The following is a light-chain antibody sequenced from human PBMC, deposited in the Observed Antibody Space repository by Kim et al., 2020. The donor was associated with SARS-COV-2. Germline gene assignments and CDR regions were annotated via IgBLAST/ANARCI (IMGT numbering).Light chain of an antibody. CDR2: KAS. CDR1: ETINSW. Sequence: DIQMTQSPSTLSASVGDRVTITCRASETINSWLAWYQQKPGKAPKLLIYKASSLQSGVPPRFSGSGFGTEFTLTISTLQPDDFATYYCQQYDSYSGYSFGQGTKLEI. V-gene: IGKV1-5*03. J-gene: IGKJ2*03. CDR3: QQYDSYSGYS.